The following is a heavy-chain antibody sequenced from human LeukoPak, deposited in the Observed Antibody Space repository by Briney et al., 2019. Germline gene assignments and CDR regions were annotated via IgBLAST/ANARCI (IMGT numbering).Heavy chain of an antibody. D-gene: IGHD4-17*01. CDR2: IYYSGST. CDR3: GRESATGPS. V-gene: IGHV4-59*01. CDR1: GGSISSYY. J-gene: IGHJ3*01. Sequence: SETLSLTCTVSGGSISSYYWSWIRQPPGKGLEWIGYIYYSGSTNYNPSLKSRVTISVDTSKNQFSLKLSSVTAADTAVYYCGRESATGPSWGQGTMVTVSS.